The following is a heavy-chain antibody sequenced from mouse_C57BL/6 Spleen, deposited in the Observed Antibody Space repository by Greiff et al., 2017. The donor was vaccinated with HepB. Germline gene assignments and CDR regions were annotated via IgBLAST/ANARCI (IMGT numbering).Heavy chain of an antibody. CDR3: ARSGTGFAY. D-gene: IGHD3-3*01. J-gene: IGHJ3*01. CDR2: IDPSDSYT. Sequence: QVQLQQPGAELVKPGASVKLSCKASGYTFTSYWMQWVKQRPGQGLEWIGEIDPSDSYTNYNHKFKGKATLTVDTSSSTAYMQLSSLTSEDSAVYYCARSGTGFAYWGQGTLVTVSA. CDR1: GYTFTSYW. V-gene: IGHV1-50*01.